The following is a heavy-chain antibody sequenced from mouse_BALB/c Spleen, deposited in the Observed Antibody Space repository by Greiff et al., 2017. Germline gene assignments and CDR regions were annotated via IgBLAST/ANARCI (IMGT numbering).Heavy chain of an antibody. J-gene: IGHJ2*01. CDR3: ARPYPYYFDY. CDR2: ISSGGST. CDR1: GFTFSSYA. Sequence: DVMLVESGGGLVKPGGSLKLSCAASGFTFSSYAMSWVRQTPEKRLEWVASISSGGSTYYPDSVKGRFTISRDNARNILYLQMSSLRSEDTAMYYCARPYPYYFDYWGQGTTLTVSS. D-gene: IGHD2-10*01. V-gene: IGHV5-6-5*01.